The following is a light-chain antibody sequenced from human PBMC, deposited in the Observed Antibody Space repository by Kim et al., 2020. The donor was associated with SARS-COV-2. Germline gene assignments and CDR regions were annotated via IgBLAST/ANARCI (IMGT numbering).Light chain of an antibody. Sequence: EIVLTQSPGTLSLSPGERATLSCRASQSVSSSYLAWYQQKPGQAPRLLIYGASSRATGIPDRFSGSGSGTDFTLTISRLEPEDFAVYYCQKYGSSPGTFGQGTKVYIK. CDR2: GAS. V-gene: IGKV3-20*01. J-gene: IGKJ1*01. CDR1: QSVSSSY. CDR3: QKYGSSPGT.